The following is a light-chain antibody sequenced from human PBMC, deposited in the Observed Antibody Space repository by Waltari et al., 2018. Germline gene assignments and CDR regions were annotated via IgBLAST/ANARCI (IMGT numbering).Light chain of an antibody. CDR2: EVS. V-gene: IGLV2-14*01. Sequence: QSALTQPASVSGSPGQSITISCTGTSSDVGTYNYVPWYQQTPDKAPKLMIYEVSYRPSGVSSRFSGSKSGNTASLTISGLQAEDEADYYCSLYISSSTYWVFGGGTKLTVL. J-gene: IGLJ3*02. CDR1: SSDVGTYNY. CDR3: SLYISSSTYWV.